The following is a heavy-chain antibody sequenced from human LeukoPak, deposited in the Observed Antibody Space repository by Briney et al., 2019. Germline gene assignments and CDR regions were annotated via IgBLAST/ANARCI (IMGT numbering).Heavy chain of an antibody. CDR2: ITTSDGNT. CDR1: GFTFSSYT. V-gene: IGHV3-23*01. J-gene: IGHJ4*02. D-gene: IGHD2-2*01. CDR3: ATVFSSSNEFFDY. Sequence: GGSLRLSCAASGFTFSSYTMSWVRQAPGKGLEWVSTITTSDGNTYYADSVKGRFTVSRDNSKNTLFLQMNSLRAEDTAVYYCATVFSSSNEFFDYWGQGALVTVSS.